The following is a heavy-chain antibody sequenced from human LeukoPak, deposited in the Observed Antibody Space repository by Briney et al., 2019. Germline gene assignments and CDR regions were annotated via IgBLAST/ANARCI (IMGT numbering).Heavy chain of an antibody. CDR3: VKDPRDTYGTNWFVS. J-gene: IGHJ5*01. V-gene: IGHV3-23*01. CDR2: ISGTGGAT. Sequence: LSGGSLRLSCVASGFSFGNYAKSWVRQAPGKGLQWVSQISGTGGATWYAGFARDRFTISRDNSKKTLYLQMSGLRVEDTAMYYCVKDPRDTYGTNWFVSWGQGTLLIVSS. CDR1: GFSFGNYA. D-gene: IGHD2-21*01.